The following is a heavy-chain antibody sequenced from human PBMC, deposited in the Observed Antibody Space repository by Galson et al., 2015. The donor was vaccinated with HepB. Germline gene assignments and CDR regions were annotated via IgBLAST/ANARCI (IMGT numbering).Heavy chain of an antibody. D-gene: IGHD3-22*01. V-gene: IGHV1-69-2*01. CDR3: ATDQGYYDSSGYFS. CDR2: VDPEDGET. J-gene: IGHJ4*02. Sequence: VKVSCKVSGYTFTDYYMHWVQQAPGKGLEWMGLVDPEDGETIYAEKFQGRVTITADTSTDTAYMELSSLRSEDTAVYYCATDQGYYDSSGYFSWGQGTLVTVSS. CDR1: GYTFTDYY.